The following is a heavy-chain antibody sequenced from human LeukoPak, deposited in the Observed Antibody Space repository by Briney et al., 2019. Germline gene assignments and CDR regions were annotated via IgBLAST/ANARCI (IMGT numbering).Heavy chain of an antibody. CDR1: GFSFPSYG. J-gene: IGHJ3*02. Sequence: ASVKVSCKASGFSFPSYGISWVRQAPGPGLEWMGGIIPIFGTANYAQKFQGRVTFTTDESTSTVYMEVSSVRFEDTAVYYCAKDRASSSWSRDAFDIWGQGTVVTVSS. CDR2: IIPIFGTA. D-gene: IGHD6-13*01. CDR3: AKDRASSSWSRDAFDI. V-gene: IGHV1-69*05.